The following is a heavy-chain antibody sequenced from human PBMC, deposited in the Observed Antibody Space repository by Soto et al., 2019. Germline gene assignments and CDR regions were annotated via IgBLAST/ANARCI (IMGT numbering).Heavy chain of an antibody. CDR2: IVVGSGNT. V-gene: IGHV1-58*01. CDR3: ARSEYYDSSGYPFDY. D-gene: IGHD3-22*01. CDR1: GFTFTSSA. Sequence: GASVKVSCKASGFTFTSSAVQWVRQARGQRLEWIGWIVVGSGNTNYAQKFQERVTITRDMSTSTAYMELSSLRSEDTAVYYCARSEYYDSSGYPFDYWGQGTLVTVSS. J-gene: IGHJ4*02.